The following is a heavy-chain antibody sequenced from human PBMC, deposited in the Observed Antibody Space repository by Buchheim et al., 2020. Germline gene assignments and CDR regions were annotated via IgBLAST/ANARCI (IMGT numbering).Heavy chain of an antibody. D-gene: IGHD3-3*01. J-gene: IGHJ4*02. CDR2: ISGSGGST. CDR1: GFTFSSYA. CDR3: AKGPKGTILRFLEWSYDY. Sequence: EVQLLESGGGLVQPGGSLRLSCAASGFTFSSYAMSWVRQAPGKGLEWVSAISGSGGSTYYADSVKGRFTISRDNSKNTLYLQMNSLRAEDTAVYYCAKGPKGTILRFLEWSYDYWGQGTL. V-gene: IGHV3-23*01.